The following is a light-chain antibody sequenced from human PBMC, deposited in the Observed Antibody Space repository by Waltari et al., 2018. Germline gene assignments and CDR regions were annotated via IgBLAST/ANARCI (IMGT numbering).Light chain of an antibody. CDR1: SSNIGSST. V-gene: IGLV1-44*01. CDR3: ATWDDSLNGRV. J-gene: IGLJ3*02. CDR2: SNN. Sequence: QSVLTQPPSASGTPGQRVTLSCSGSSSNIGSSTVAWYEQFPGMAPRLLIYSNNERPSGVPDRFSGSKSGSSASLTISGLHFEDEADYYCATWDDSLNGRVFGGGTKLTVL.